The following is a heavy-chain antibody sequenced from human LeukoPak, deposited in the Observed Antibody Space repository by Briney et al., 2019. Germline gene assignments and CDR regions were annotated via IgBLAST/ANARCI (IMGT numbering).Heavy chain of an antibody. CDR1: GYTFTGYY. CDR3: ARDGEYSYGNDY. Sequence: ASVKVSCKASGYTFTGYYMHWVRQAPGQGLEWMGWINPNSGGTNYAQKFQGRVTMTRDTSISTAYMELSRLRSNDTAVYYCARDGEYSYGNDYWGQGTLATVSS. V-gene: IGHV1-2*02. J-gene: IGHJ4*02. D-gene: IGHD5-18*01. CDR2: INPNSGGT.